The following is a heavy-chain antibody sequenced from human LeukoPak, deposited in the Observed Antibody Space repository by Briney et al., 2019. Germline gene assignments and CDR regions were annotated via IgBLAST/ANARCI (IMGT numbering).Heavy chain of an antibody. Sequence: ASVKVSCKASGYTSTSYDINWVREATGQGLEWMGWMNPNSGNTGYAQKFQGRVTITRNTSISTAYMELSSTRSEDTAVYYCSRGGTVRPRHNWFYPWGQAILITVSS. CDR2: MNPNSGNT. CDR3: SRGGTVRPRHNWFYP. V-gene: IGHV1-8*03. D-gene: IGHD4-11*01. J-gene: IGHJ5*02. CDR1: GYTSTSYD.